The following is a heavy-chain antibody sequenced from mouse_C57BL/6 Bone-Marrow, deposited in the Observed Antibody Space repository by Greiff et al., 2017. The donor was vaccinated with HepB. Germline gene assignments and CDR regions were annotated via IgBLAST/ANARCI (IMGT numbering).Heavy chain of an antibody. V-gene: IGHV1-55*01. CDR2: IYPGSGST. CDR3: ARWPAYYKGYFEV. CDR1: GYTFTSYW. Sequence: QVQLQQPGAELVKPGASVKMSCKASGYTFTSYWITWVKQRPGQGLEWIGDIYPGSGSTNYNEKFKSKATLTVDTSSNTAYMQRSSLTSEDSAVDYGARWPAYYKGYFEVWGTGTTVTVSS. D-gene: IGHD2-12*01. J-gene: IGHJ1*03.